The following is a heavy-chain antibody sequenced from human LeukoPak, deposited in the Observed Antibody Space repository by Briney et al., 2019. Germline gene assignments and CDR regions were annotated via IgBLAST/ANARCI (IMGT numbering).Heavy chain of an antibody. V-gene: IGHV4-61*02. CDR1: GGSISSGSYY. D-gene: IGHD2-2*01. J-gene: IGHJ4*02. CDR2: IYTSGST. Sequence: SETLSLTCTVSGGSISSGSYYWSWIRQPAGKGLEWIGRIYTSGSTNYNPSLKSRVTISVDTPKNQFSLELTSVTAADTAVYYCARAPTAYCLSTNCQPYFDYWGQGILVTVSS. CDR3: ARAPTAYCLSTNCQPYFDY.